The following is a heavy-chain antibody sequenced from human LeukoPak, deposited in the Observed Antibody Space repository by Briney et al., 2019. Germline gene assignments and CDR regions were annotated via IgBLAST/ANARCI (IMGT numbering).Heavy chain of an antibody. Sequence: GGSLRLSCAASGFTFSSYWMHWVRQAPGKGLVWVSRINTDGSSTSYADSVKGRFTISRDNAKNTLYLQMNSLRAEDTAVYYCAKDLTWFGEGWDAFDIWGQGTMVTVSS. J-gene: IGHJ3*02. CDR2: INTDGSST. D-gene: IGHD3-10*01. CDR1: GFTFSSYW. CDR3: AKDLTWFGEGWDAFDI. V-gene: IGHV3-74*01.